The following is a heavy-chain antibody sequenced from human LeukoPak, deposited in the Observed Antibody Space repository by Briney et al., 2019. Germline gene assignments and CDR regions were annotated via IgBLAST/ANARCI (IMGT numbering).Heavy chain of an antibody. D-gene: IGHD3-3*01. J-gene: IGHJ6*03. CDR3: ARPPGGYDFWSGYYYYYYMDV. CDR1: GFTFSSYA. Sequence: HPGGSLRLSCAASGFTFSSYAMHWVRQAPGKGLEWVAVISYDGSNKYYADSVKGRFTISRDNSKNTLYLQMNSLRAEDTAVYYCARPPGGYDFWSGYYYYYYMDVWGKGTTVTVSS. V-gene: IGHV3-30*04. CDR2: ISYDGSNK.